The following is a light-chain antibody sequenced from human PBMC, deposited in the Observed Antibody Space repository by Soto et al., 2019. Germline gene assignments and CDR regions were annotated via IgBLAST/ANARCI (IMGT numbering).Light chain of an antibody. Sequence: IVLTQSPATLSLSPGERATLSCRASQSVSNYLAWYQQKPGQAPRLLISDASNRATGIPARFSGSGSGTDFTLTISSLEPEDFAVYYCQLRSNWPPLYTFGQGTKLDIK. CDR1: QSVSNY. V-gene: IGKV3-11*01. J-gene: IGKJ2*01. CDR2: DAS. CDR3: QLRSNWPPLYT.